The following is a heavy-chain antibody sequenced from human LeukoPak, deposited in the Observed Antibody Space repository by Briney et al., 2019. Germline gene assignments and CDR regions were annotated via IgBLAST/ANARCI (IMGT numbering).Heavy chain of an antibody. CDR2: INHSGST. D-gene: IGHD6-19*01. V-gene: IGHV4-34*01. Sequence: SETLSHTCAVYGGSFSGYYWSWIRQPPGKGLEWIGEINHSGSTNYNPSLKSRVTISVDTSKNQFSLKLSSVTAADTAVYYCARGIAVAGPVDYWGQGTLVTVSS. CDR3: ARGIAVAGPVDY. J-gene: IGHJ4*02. CDR1: GGSFSGYY.